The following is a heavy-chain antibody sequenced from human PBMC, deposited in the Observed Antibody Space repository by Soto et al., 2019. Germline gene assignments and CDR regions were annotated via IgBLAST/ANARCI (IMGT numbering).Heavy chain of an antibody. D-gene: IGHD5-12*01. CDR1: GVSISSYY. CDR2: NYYSGTT. J-gene: IGHJ4*02. V-gene: IGHV4-59*01. CDR3: VREAYIGYGHVIDH. Sequence: PSETLSLTCAVSGVSISSYYWSWIRQPPGKGLEWIGYNYYSGTTNYNPSLKSRVTISVDTSKNQFFLRLTSVTAADTAVYYCVREAYIGYGHVIDHWGPGTLVTVSS.